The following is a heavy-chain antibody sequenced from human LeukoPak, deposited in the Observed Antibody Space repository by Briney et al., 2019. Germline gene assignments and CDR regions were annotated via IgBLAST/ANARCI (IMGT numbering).Heavy chain of an antibody. CDR2: FDPEDGET. Sequence: ASVKVSCKVSGYTLTELSMHWVRQAPGKGLEWMGGFDPEDGETIYAQKFQGRVTMTRNTSISTAYMELSSLRSEDTAVYYCARAGYSSSWYEFRGWGQGTLVTVSS. CDR1: GYTLTELS. V-gene: IGHV1-24*01. J-gene: IGHJ4*02. D-gene: IGHD6-13*01. CDR3: ARAGYSSSWYEFRG.